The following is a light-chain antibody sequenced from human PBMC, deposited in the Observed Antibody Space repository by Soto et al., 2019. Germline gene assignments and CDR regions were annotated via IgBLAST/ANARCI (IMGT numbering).Light chain of an antibody. CDR2: SNN. J-gene: IGLJ2*01. Sequence: QSVLTQPPSASGTPGQRVTISCSGSSSNIGSNTVNWYQQLPGTAPKLLIYSNNQRPSGVPDRFSGSKSGTSASLAISGLQSEDEADYYCAAWDDSPVFGGGTKLTVL. CDR3: AAWDDSPV. CDR1: SSNIGSNT. V-gene: IGLV1-44*01.